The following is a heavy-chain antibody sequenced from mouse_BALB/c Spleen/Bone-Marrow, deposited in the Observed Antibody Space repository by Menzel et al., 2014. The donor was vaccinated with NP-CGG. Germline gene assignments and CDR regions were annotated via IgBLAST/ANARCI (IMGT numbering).Heavy chain of an antibody. V-gene: IGHV7-3*02. CDR2: IRNEANGYTT. CDR3: ARDYLYYFDY. CDR1: GFTFTDHY. J-gene: IGHJ2*01. Sequence: EVNVVESGGGLVQPGGFLRLSCATSGFTFTDHYMSWVRQPPGKALEWLGFIRNEANGYTTEYSAPVKGRFTISRDNSQSIVYLQMNTLRAEDSATYYCARDYLYYFDYWGQGTTLTVSS. D-gene: IGHD2-1*01.